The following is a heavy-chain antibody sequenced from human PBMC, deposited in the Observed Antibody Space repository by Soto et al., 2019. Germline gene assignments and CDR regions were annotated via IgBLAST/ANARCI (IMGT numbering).Heavy chain of an antibody. J-gene: IGHJ2*01. D-gene: IGHD3-10*01. CDR2: ISCSGGST. Sequence: VLLLXAAFGVTLNMYSISWVLHAPMKWMEWVSTISCSGGSTYYADSVKGRFTISRDNSKNTLYLQMNSLRAEDTAIYYCAKADSSVIKYLDIRGRRTLV. V-gene: IGHV3-23*01. CDR3: AKADSSVIKYLDI. CDR1: GVTLNMYS.